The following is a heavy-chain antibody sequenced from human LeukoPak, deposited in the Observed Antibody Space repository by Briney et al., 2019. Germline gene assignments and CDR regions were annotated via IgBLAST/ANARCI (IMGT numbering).Heavy chain of an antibody. CDR2: ISSGSSTI. CDR3: ASSDLANLNFFDP. Sequence: GGSLRLSCAASGFTFSSYAMSWVRQAPGKGLEWVSYISSGSSTIYYADPVKGRFTISRDNAKNSLFLHLNSLRDEDTAVYYCASSDLANLNFFDPWGQGTLVTVSS. CDR1: GFTFSSYA. J-gene: IGHJ5*02. V-gene: IGHV3-48*02. D-gene: IGHD4/OR15-4a*01.